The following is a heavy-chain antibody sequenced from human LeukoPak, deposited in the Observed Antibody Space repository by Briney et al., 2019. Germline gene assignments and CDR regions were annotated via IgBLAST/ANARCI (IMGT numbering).Heavy chain of an antibody. Sequence: SETLSLTCTVSGGSISNYYWSWIRQPPGKGLEWIGYFYYSGSTNYNPSLKSRVTISVDTSKNQFSLKLSSVTAADTAVYYCARDRYYMDVWGKGTTVTVSS. V-gene: IGHV4-59*01. CDR3: ARDRYYMDV. CDR1: GGSISNYY. J-gene: IGHJ6*03. CDR2: FYYSGST.